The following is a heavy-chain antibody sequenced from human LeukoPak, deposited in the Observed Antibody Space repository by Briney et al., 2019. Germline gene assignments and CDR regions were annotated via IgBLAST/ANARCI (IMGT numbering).Heavy chain of an antibody. J-gene: IGHJ4*02. Sequence: PGGSLGLSCAASGFTVSSNYMSWVRQAPGKGLEWVSVIYSGGSTYYADSVKGRFTISRDNSKNTLYLQMNSLRAEDTAVYYCARDPGYCSGGSCYDPQFDYWGQGTLVTVSS. CDR2: IYSGGST. D-gene: IGHD2-15*01. CDR3: ARDPGYCSGGSCYDPQFDY. V-gene: IGHV3-66*01. CDR1: GFTVSSNY.